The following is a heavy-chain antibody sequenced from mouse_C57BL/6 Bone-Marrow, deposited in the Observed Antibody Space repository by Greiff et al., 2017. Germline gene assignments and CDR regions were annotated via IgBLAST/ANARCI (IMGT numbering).Heavy chain of an antibody. CDR2: ILPGSGST. D-gene: IGHD1-1*01. V-gene: IGHV1-9*01. CDR3: ARGIRNYYGSSYCWYFDV. J-gene: IGHJ1*03. CDR1: GYTFTGYW. Sequence: QVQLQQSGAELMKPGASVKLSCKATGYTFTGYWIEWVKQRPGHGLEWIGEILPGSGSTNYNEKFKGKATFTADTSSNTAYMQLSSLTTEDSAIYYCARGIRNYYGSSYCWYFDVWGTGTTVTVSS.